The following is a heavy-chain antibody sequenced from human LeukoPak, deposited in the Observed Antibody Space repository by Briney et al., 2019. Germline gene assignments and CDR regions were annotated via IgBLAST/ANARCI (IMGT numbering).Heavy chain of an antibody. J-gene: IGHJ5*02. D-gene: IGHD3-3*01. Sequence: SETLSLTCAVYGGSFSGYYWSWIRQPPGKGLEWIGEINHSGSTNYNPSLKSRVTISVDTSKNQFSLKLSSVTAADTAVYYRAGGYDFWSGSSLDNWFDPWGQGTLVTVSS. CDR3: AGGYDFWSGSSLDNWFDP. V-gene: IGHV4-34*01. CDR2: INHSGST. CDR1: GGSFSGYY.